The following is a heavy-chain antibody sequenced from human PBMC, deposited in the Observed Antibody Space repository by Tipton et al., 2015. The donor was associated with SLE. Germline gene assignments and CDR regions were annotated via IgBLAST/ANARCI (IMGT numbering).Heavy chain of an antibody. Sequence: TLSLTCPVSGVSITNSYWSWIRQPPGKGLEWIGYIYYSSYTNYNPSLESRATISLDTSKNQFSLKLSSVTAADTAIYYCARANGAVGSQVPYWYFDLWGRGALVTVSS. CDR1: GVSITNSY. D-gene: IGHD3-10*01. CDR3: ARANGAVGSQVPYWYFDL. V-gene: IGHV4-59*01. CDR2: IYYSSYT. J-gene: IGHJ2*01.